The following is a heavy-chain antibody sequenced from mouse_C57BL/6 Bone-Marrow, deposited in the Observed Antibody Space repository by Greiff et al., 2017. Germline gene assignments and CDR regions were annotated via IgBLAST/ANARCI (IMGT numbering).Heavy chain of an antibody. V-gene: IGHV5-4*03. CDR3: ASFARSYYFDY. Sequence: EVNVVESGGGLVKPGGSLKLSCAASGFTFSSYAMSWVRQTPEKRLEWVATISDGGSYTYYPDNVKGRFTISRDNAKNNLYLQMSHLKSEDTAMYYCASFARSYYFDYWGQGTTLTVSS. CDR1: GFTFSSYA. J-gene: IGHJ2*01. CDR2: ISDGGSYT.